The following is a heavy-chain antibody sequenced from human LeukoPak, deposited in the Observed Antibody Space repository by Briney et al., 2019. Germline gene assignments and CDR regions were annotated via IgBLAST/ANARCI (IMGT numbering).Heavy chain of an antibody. CDR2: IYYSGST. Sequence: SETLSLTCTASGGSISSHYWSWIRQPPGKGLEWIGYIYYSGSTNYNPSLTSRVTISVDTSKNQFSLKLSSVTAADTAVYYCARKAAAGNYYYYYMDVWGKGTTVTVSS. CDR1: GGSISSHY. CDR3: ARKAAAGNYYYYYMDV. J-gene: IGHJ6*03. V-gene: IGHV4-59*11. D-gene: IGHD6-13*01.